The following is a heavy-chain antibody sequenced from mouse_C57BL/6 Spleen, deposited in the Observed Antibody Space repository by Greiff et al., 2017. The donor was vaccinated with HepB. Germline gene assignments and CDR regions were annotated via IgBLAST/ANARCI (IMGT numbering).Heavy chain of an antibody. J-gene: IGHJ4*01. V-gene: IGHV1-22*01. Sequence: EVQRVESGPELVKPGASVKMSCKASGYTFTDYNMHWVKQSHGKSLEWIGYINPNNGGTSYNQKFKGKATLTVNKSSSTAYMELRSLTSEDSAVYYCARDGYDPDYYAMDYWGQGTSVTVSS. CDR3: ARDGYDPDYYAMDY. CDR1: GYTFTDYN. CDR2: INPNNGGT. D-gene: IGHD2-2*01.